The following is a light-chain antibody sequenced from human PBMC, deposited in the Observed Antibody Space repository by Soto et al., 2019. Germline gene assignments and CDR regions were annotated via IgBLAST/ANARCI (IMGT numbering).Light chain of an antibody. CDR3: LQEYRYPLT. V-gene: IGKV1-39*01. CDR1: QSISSF. CDR2: AAS. J-gene: IGKJ4*01. Sequence: DIQMTQSPSSLSASVGDRVAITCLASQSISSFLNWYQQKPGKAPKVLIYAASRLESGVPSRFSGSGSGTDFTLTISSLQPEDYATYYCLQEYRYPLTFGGGTKVDIK.